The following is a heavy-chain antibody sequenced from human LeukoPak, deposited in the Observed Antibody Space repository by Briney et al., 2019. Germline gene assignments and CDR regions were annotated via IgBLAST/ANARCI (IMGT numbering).Heavy chain of an antibody. D-gene: IGHD5-18*01. J-gene: IGHJ4*02. CDR3: AATGYSYGDY. V-gene: IGHV4-39*01. CDR1: GDSIGSTSYY. Sequence: SETLSLTCNVSGDSIGSTSYYWGWIRQPPGKGLEWIGSIYYSGSTYYNPSLKSRVTISVDTSKNQFSLKLSSVTAADTAVYYCAATGYSYGDYWGQGTLVTVSS. CDR2: IYYSGST.